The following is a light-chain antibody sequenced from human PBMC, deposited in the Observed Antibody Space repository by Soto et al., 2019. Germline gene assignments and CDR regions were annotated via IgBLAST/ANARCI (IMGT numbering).Light chain of an antibody. J-gene: IGLJ3*02. CDR3: HSYDSCLSGWV. CDR1: SSNIGAGYD. V-gene: IGLV1-40*01. Sequence: QSVLTQPPSVSGAPGQRVTISCTGSSSNIGAGYDVHWYQQLPGTAPKLLIYGNNNRPSGVPDRFSGSKSGTSASLAITGLQAEDEADYYCHSYDSCLSGWVFGGGTKLTVL. CDR2: GNN.